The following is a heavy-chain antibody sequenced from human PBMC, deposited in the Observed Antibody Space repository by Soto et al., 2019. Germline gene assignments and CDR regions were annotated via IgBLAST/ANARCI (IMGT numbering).Heavy chain of an antibody. J-gene: IGHJ6*02. CDR2: INPSGGST. D-gene: IGHD6-19*01. CDR3: ARDSLQWLVV. V-gene: IGHV1-46*01. CDR1: GYTFTSHY. Sequence: APMKGSCKASGYTFTSHYIPWVRQAPGQGLEWMGIINPSGGSTSYAQKFQGRVTMTRDTSTSTVYMELSSLRSEDTAVYYCARDSLQWLVVWGQGTTVTVSS.